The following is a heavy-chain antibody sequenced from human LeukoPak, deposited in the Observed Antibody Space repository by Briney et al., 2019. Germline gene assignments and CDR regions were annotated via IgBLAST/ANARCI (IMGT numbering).Heavy chain of an antibody. J-gene: IGHJ4*02. CDR1: GYTFTGYY. CDR2: INPNSGDT. D-gene: IGHD3-16*01. Sequence: ASVKVSCKASGYTFTGYYMHWVRQAPGQGLEWMGWINPNSGDTKYAQKFHGRVTITMDTAISTAYMELSRLRSDDTAVYYCATQRGSYRWGTDFDYWGQGTLVTVSS. V-gene: IGHV1-2*02. CDR3: ATQRGSYRWGTDFDY.